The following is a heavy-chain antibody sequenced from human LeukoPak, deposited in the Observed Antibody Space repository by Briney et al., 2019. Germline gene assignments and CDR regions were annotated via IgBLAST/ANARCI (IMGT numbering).Heavy chain of an antibody. J-gene: IGHJ3*02. CDR1: GGSISSYY. V-gene: IGHV4-59*08. CDR3: ARIWGGYSYAYGFDAFDI. CDR2: IYYSGST. D-gene: IGHD5-18*01. Sequence: SETLSLTCTVSGGSISSYYWSWIRQPPGKGLEWIGYIYYSGSTNYNPSLKRRVTISVDTSKNQFSLKLSSVTAADTAVYYCARIWGGYSYAYGFDAFDIWGQGTMVTVSS.